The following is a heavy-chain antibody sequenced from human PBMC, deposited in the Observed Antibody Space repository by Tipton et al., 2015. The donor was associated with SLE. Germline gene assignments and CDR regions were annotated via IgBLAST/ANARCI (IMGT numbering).Heavy chain of an antibody. CDR1: GVSVTRYY. CDR3: ARGVRGYYDNYFMDV. Sequence: TLSLTCTVSGVSVTRYYWSWIRQPPGKGLEWIGYIYYSGSSDYNPSLKSRVTVSLDTSSIQLSLKLGSVTAADTGVYYCARGVRGYYDNYFMDVWGKGTTVTVSS. CDR2: IYYSGSS. D-gene: IGHD3-3*01. V-gene: IGHV4-59*02. J-gene: IGHJ6*03.